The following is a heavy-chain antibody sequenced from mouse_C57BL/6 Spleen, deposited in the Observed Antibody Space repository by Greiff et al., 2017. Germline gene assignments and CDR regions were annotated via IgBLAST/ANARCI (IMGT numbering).Heavy chain of an antibody. V-gene: IGHV1-80*01. CDR2: IYPGDGDT. CDR1: GYAFSSYW. Sequence: QVQLKQSGAELVKPGASVKISCKASGYAFSSYWMNWVKQRPGKGLEWIGQIYPGDGDTNYNGKFKGKATLTADKSSSTAYMQLSSLTSEDSAVYFCARAYGSSPWYFDVWGTGTTVTVSS. D-gene: IGHD1-1*01. J-gene: IGHJ1*03. CDR3: ARAYGSSPWYFDV.